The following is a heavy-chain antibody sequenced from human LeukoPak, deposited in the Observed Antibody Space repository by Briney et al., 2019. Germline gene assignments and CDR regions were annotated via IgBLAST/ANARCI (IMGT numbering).Heavy chain of an antibody. CDR2: IIPILGIA. J-gene: IGHJ3*02. CDR3: ARDRGDVGVTLSPHDAFDI. CDR1: GGTFSSYA. Sequence: ASEKVSCKASGGTFSSYAISWVRQAPGQGLEWMGRIIPILGIANYAQKFQGRVTITADKSTSTAYMELSSLRSEDTAVYYCARDRGDVGVTLSPHDAFDIWGQGTMVTVSS. V-gene: IGHV1-69*04. D-gene: IGHD2-15*01.